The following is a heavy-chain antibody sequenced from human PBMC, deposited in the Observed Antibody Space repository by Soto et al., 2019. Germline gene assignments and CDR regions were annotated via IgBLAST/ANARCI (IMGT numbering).Heavy chain of an antibody. Sequence: SETLSLTCTVSGGSVSSGSYYWSWIRQPPGKGLEWIGYIYYSGSTNYNPSLKSRVTISVDTSKNQFSLKLSSVTAADTAVYYCARIAAPRYYFDYWGQGTLVTVSS. D-gene: IGHD6-13*01. CDR2: IYYSGST. CDR3: ARIAAPRYYFDY. J-gene: IGHJ4*02. V-gene: IGHV4-61*01. CDR1: GGSVSSGSYY.